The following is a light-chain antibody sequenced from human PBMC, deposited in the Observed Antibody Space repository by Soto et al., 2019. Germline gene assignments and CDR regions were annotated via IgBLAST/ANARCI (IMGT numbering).Light chain of an antibody. Sequence: QSALTQPASVSGSPGQSITISCTGTSNDIGGHNHVSWYQQHPGNSPKLMIYDVTERPSGVSNLFSASKSGTTASLTICGHQDEDEADYYCCYSAGIIPVVFGGGTKLTVL. J-gene: IGLJ2*01. V-gene: IGLV2-23*02. CDR3: CYSAGIIPVV. CDR2: DVT. CDR1: SNDIGGHNH.